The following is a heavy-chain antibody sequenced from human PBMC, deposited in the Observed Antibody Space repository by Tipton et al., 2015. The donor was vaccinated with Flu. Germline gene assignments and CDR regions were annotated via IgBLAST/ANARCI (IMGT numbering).Heavy chain of an antibody. J-gene: IGHJ1*01. CDR3: ARPYDSSGYYSNYFQH. CDR1: GYSFTSYW. Sequence: QLVQSGAEVKKPGESLKISCKGSGYSFTSYWIGWVRQMPGKGLEWMGIIYPGDSDTRYSPSFQGQVTISADKSISTAYLQWSSLKASDTAMYYCARPYDSSGYYSNYFQHWGQGTLVTVSS. V-gene: IGHV5-51*01. CDR2: IYPGDSDT. D-gene: IGHD3-22*01.